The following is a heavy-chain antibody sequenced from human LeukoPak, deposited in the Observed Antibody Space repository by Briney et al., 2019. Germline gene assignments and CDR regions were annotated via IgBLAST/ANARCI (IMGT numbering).Heavy chain of an antibody. CDR1: GFTFSSYS. V-gene: IGHV3-21*01. Sequence: GGSLRLSCAASGFTFSSYSMNWVHQAPGKGLEWVSSISSSSSYIYYADSVKGRFTISRDNAKNSLYLQMNSLRAEDTAVYYCARDAVAGTFDYWGQGTLVTVSS. D-gene: IGHD6-19*01. CDR2: ISSSSSYI. CDR3: ARDAVAGTFDY. J-gene: IGHJ4*02.